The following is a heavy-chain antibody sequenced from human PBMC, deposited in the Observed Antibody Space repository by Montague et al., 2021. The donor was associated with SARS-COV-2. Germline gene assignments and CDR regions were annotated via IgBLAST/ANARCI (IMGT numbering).Heavy chain of an antibody. V-gene: IGHV3-48*03. J-gene: IGHJ3*02. CDR2: ISTSAYTT. CDR1: GFTFSNYD. CDR3: TRDYRSIVGDGLDI. Sequence: SLRLSCAASGFTFSNYDMNWVRQAPGRGPEWISCISTSAYTTSYAGSVKGRFTISRDNGKNSLYLQMNSLRVEETAVYYCTRDYRSIVGDGLDIWGQGTKGTVSS. D-gene: IGHD3-16*02.